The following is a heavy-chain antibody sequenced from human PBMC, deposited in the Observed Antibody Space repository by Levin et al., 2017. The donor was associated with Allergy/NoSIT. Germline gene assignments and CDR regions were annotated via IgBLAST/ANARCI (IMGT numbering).Heavy chain of an antibody. CDR1: GGSISSGDYY. V-gene: IGHV4-30-4*01. CDR2: IYYSGST. CDR3: AREYCSGGSCLDY. D-gene: IGHD2-15*01. J-gene: IGHJ4*02. Sequence: PSETLSLTCTVSGGSISSGDYYWSWIRQPPGKGLEWIGYIYYSGSTYYNPSLKSRVTISVDTSKNQFSLNLSSVTAADTAVYYCAREYCSGGSCLDYWGQGTLVTVSS.